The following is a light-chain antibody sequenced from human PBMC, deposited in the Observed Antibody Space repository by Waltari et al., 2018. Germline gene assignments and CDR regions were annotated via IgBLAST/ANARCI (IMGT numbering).Light chain of an antibody. V-gene: IGLV2-14*03. CDR3: SSYTTRGTWV. J-gene: IGLJ3*02. CDR2: DVS. Sequence: QSALTQPASVSGSPGQSSTFSCTGAFSDVGAYDYVPWYQQLPGRAPKLLFYDVSHRPSGVSDRLSGSKSGNTASLTISGLQPEDEADYYCSSYTTRGTWVFGGGTKLTVL. CDR1: FSDVGAYDY.